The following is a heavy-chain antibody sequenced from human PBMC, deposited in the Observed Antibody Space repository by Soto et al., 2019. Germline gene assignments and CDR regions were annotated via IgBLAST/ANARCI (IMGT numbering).Heavy chain of an antibody. Sequence: SETLSLTCTVSGGSISSGDYYWSWIRQPPGKGLEWIGYIYYSGSTYYNPSLKSRVTISVDTSKNQFSLKLSSVTAADTAVYYCARPGDDCGGDCYTNFDYWGQGTLVTVSS. CDR1: GGSISSGDYY. J-gene: IGHJ4*02. CDR2: IYYSGST. D-gene: IGHD2-21*02. CDR3: ARPGDDCGGDCYTNFDY. V-gene: IGHV4-30-4*01.